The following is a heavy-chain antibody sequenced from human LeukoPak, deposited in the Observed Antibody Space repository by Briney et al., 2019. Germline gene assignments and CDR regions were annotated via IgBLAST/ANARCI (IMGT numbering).Heavy chain of an antibody. CDR3: ARHALSYYDFWSGYLDSYYFDY. D-gene: IGHD3-3*01. CDR2: IYYSGAT. CDR1: GGSINSTNHY. Sequence: KASETLSLTCIVSGGSINSTNHYWGWIRQPPGKEMEWIGSIYYSGATYYNPPLKSRVSLSVDTSKNQFSLKLSSVTAADTAVYYCARHALSYYDFWSGYLDSYYFDYWGQGTLATVSS. J-gene: IGHJ4*02. V-gene: IGHV4-39*01.